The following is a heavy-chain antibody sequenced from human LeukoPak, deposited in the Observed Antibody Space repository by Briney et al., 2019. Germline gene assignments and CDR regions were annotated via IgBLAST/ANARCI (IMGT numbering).Heavy chain of an antibody. CDR2: IFHTGTT. CDR3: ARSPGIWNEYGRLEY. D-gene: IGHD1-1*01. J-gene: IGHJ4*02. CDR1: GDSISSGGHY. V-gene: IGHV4-31*11. Sequence: SETLSLTCAVSGDSISSGGHYWNWIRQRPGNGLEWIGYIFHTGTTHYNPSLKSRATISVDTSKSHFSLKLSSVTAADTAVYYCARSPGIWNEYGRLEYWGQGALVTVSS.